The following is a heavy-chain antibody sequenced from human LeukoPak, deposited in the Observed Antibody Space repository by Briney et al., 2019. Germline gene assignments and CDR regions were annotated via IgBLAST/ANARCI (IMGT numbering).Heavy chain of an antibody. D-gene: IGHD6-13*01. CDR3: AKKGSFGAAAGFFDY. Sequence: GGSLRLSCAASGFTSGSYAMSWVRQAPGKGLEWVSATSSNGGSTYYADSVKGRFTFSRDNSKHMMYLQMNSLRAEDTAVYYCAKKGSFGAAAGFFDYWGLGTLVTVS. CDR2: TSSNGGST. V-gene: IGHV3-23*01. J-gene: IGHJ4*02. CDR1: GFTSGSYA.